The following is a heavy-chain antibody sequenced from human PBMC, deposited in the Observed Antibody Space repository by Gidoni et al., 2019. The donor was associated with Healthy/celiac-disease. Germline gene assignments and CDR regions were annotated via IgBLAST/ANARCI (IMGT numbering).Heavy chain of an antibody. D-gene: IGHD6-19*01. Sequence: EVQLVESGGGLVKPGGSLSLSCAASGFTFSSYSMNWVRQAPGKGLEWVSSISSSSSYIYYADSVKGRFTISRDNAKNSLYLQMNSLRAEDTAVYYCARAESSSGWLDIDYWGQGTLVTVSS. V-gene: IGHV3-21*01. CDR2: ISSSSSYI. CDR3: ARAESSSGWLDIDY. J-gene: IGHJ4*02. CDR1: GFTFSSYS.